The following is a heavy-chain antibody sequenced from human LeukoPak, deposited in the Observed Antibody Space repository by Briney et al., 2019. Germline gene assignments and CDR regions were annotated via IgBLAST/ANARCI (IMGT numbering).Heavy chain of an antibody. D-gene: IGHD6-19*01. CDR1: RVNFTNYA. J-gene: IGHJ4*02. V-gene: IGHV3-23*01. Sequence: RGTLRLSCQASRVNFTNYAMHWLRQAPGTGLHWVSGIIISGGSTDYADSVKGRFTISRDNSKNTLYLQMNSLRAEDTAVYYCAKVPAGNKVEYWGQGTLVTVSS. CDR3: AKVPAGNKVEY. CDR2: IIISGGST.